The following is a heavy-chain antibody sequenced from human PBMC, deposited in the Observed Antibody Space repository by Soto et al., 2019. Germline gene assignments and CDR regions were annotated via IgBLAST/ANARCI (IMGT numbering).Heavy chain of an antibody. V-gene: IGHV4-30-4*01. CDR2: IYYSGST. D-gene: IGHD3-10*01. J-gene: IGHJ4*02. Sequence: QVQLQESGPGLVKPSQTLSLTCTVSGGSISSGDYYWSWIRQPPGKGLEWIGYIYYSGSTYYNPSLKSRVTISVHTTQNQFSLKLSSVTAADTAVYYCARWWFGEFFDYWGQGTLVTVSS. CDR1: GGSISSGDYY. CDR3: ARWWFGEFFDY.